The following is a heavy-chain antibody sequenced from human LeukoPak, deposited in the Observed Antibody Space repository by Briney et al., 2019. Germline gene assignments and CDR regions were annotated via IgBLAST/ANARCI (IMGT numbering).Heavy chain of an antibody. D-gene: IGHD5-18*01. J-gene: IGHJ4*02. Sequence: PGGSLRLSCAASGFTVSSNYMSWDRQAPGKGLEWVSVIYSGGSTYYADSVKGRFTISRDNSKNTLYLQMNSLRAEDTAVYYCASSQLWLLYGYWGQGTLVTVSS. CDR1: GFTVSSNY. CDR2: IYSGGST. V-gene: IGHV3-53*01. CDR3: ASSQLWLLYGY.